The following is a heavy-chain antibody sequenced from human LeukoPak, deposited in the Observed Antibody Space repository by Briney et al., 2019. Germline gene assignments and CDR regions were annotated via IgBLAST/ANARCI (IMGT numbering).Heavy chain of an antibody. Sequence: SETLSLTCTVSGGSISSYYWSWIRQPPGKGLEWIGYIYYSGSIKYNPSLKSRVTISVDASETQFSLKPNSVTAADTAVYYCARGSRELYYFDYWGQGTLVTVSS. CDR2: IYYSGSI. V-gene: IGHV4-59*01. CDR1: GGSISSYY. CDR3: ARGSRELYYFDY. J-gene: IGHJ4*02. D-gene: IGHD1-7*01.